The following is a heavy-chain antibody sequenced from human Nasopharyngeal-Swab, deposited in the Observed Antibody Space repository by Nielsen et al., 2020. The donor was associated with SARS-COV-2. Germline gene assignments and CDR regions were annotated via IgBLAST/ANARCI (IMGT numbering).Heavy chain of an antibody. Sequence: SLKISCAASGFTFENYAMHWVRQPPGKGLEWVSGITWNSGNKGYADSVQGRFTISRDNSKNTLDLQMNSLRVEDTAVYYCARGDSFWGQGTTVTVSS. D-gene: IGHD2-21*01. CDR3: ARGDSF. J-gene: IGHJ6*02. V-gene: IGHV3-9*01. CDR2: ITWNSGNK. CDR1: GFTFENYA.